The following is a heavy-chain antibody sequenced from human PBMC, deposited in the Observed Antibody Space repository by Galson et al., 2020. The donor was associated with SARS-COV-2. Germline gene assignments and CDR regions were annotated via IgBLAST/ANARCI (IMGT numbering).Heavy chain of an antibody. J-gene: IGHJ6*03. CDR3: ARMRVGTDNFYYYMDV. CDR2: IFYSYTGST. V-gene: IGHV4-59*01. D-gene: IGHD1-20*01. CDR1: GGSISTYY. Sequence: SETLSLTCTVSGGSISTYYWSWIRQPPGRGLEWIGYIFYSYTGSTTYNPSLKSRVTMSLETSKNQFSLRLSSVTAADTAVYFCARMRVGTDNFYYYMDVWGKGTTVTFSS.